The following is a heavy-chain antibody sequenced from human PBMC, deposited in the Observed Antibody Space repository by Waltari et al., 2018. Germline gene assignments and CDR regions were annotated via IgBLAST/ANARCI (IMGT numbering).Heavy chain of an antibody. D-gene: IGHD3-10*01. J-gene: IGHJ6*03. CDR1: GFTFSSYA. CDR3: AKTSGGDYYYYYYMDV. Sequence: EVQLVESGGGLVQPGGSLRLSCAASGFTFSSYAMSWVRQAPGQGLEWGAASRCRGGSKYYADSVKGRFTIARDNSKNTLYLQMNSLRAEDTAVYYCAKTSGGDYYYYYYMDVWGKGTTVTVSS. V-gene: IGHV3-23*04. CDR2: SRCRGGSK.